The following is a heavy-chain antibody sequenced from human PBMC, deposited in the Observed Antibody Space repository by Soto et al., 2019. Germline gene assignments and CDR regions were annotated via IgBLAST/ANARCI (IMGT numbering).Heavy chain of an antibody. CDR2: INPSGGST. CDR3: ARDGTRDVVVPAATPYYYYGMDV. Sequence: ASVKVSCKASGYTFTSYYMHWVRQAPGQGLEWMGIINPSGGSTSYAQKFQGRVTMTRDTSTSTVYMELSSLRSEDTAVYYCARDGTRDVVVPAATPYYYYGMDVWGQGTTVTVSS. CDR1: GYTFTSYY. J-gene: IGHJ6*02. D-gene: IGHD2-2*01. V-gene: IGHV1-46*01.